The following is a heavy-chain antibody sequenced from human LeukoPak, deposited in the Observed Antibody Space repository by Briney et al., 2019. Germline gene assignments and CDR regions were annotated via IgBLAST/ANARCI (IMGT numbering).Heavy chain of an antibody. V-gene: IGHV4-34*01. CDR1: GGSFSGYY. CDR2: INHSGST. CDR3: ARSDRAYYYYGMDV. J-gene: IGHJ6*04. D-gene: IGHD1-14*01. Sequence: SETLSLTCAVYGGSFSGYYWSWIRQPPGKGLEWIGEINHSGSTNYNPSLKSRVTISVDTSKNQFSLTLSSVTAADTAVYYCARSDRAYYYYGMDVWGKGTTVTVSS.